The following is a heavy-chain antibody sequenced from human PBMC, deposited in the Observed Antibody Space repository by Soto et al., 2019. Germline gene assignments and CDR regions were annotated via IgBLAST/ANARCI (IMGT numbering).Heavy chain of an antibody. CDR2: ISPYNGHT. V-gene: IGHV1-18*01. CDR3: ARGHNTIITYHFDS. CDR1: GYNFRSYG. D-gene: IGHD3-9*01. Sequence: ASVKVSCKASGYNFRSYGIAWVRQAPGQGLEWMGWISPYNGHTTGFAPEFQGRVTMTTDTSTTTAYMELRSLRFDDTAVYFCARGHNTIITYHFDSWGPGTLVTVSS. J-gene: IGHJ4*02.